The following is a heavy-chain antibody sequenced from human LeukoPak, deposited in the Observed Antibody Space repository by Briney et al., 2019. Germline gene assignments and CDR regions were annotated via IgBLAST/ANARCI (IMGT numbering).Heavy chain of an antibody. Sequence: GESLKISCKGSGYSFTNYWIGWVRQMPGKGRECMGITYPNDSDTRYSPSFQGLVTISADKSISTAYLQWSSPKASDTAMYYCARHRGYNYGYSDYWGQGTLVTVSS. CDR1: GYSFTNYW. D-gene: IGHD5-18*01. J-gene: IGHJ4*02. V-gene: IGHV5-51*01. CDR2: TYPNDSDT. CDR3: ARHRGYNYGYSDY.